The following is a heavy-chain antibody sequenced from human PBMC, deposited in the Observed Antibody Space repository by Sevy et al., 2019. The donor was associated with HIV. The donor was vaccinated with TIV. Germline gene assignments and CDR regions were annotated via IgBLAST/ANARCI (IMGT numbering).Heavy chain of an antibody. CDR3: AVVAEGY. CDR1: GFTVSSNY. V-gene: IGHV3-53*01. CDR2: IYSGDSI. J-gene: IGHJ4*02. D-gene: IGHD6-13*01. Sequence: GGSLRLSCAASGFTVSSNYMSWVRQAPGKGLEWVSVIYSGDSISYADSVNGRFTISRDNSKNTLYLQMNSLRAEDTALYYCAVVAEGYWGQGTLVTVSS.